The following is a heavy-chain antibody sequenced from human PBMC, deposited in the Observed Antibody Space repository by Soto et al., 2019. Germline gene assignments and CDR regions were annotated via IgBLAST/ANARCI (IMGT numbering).Heavy chain of an antibody. J-gene: IGHJ6*02. V-gene: IGHV3-33*01. CDR1: GFTFNNYG. CDR2: IWYDGSNR. CDR3: GGRRKCAYTITTRLFDYFYLVMSV. D-gene: IGHD3-22*01. Sequence: SLRLSCAASGFTFNNYGMHWVRQAPGKALEWVALIWYDGSNREYADSVKGRFTISRDNSKNTLYLQMSSLRVEDTAVYYCGGRRKCAYTITTRLFDYFYLVMSVRGQGTAAIVSS.